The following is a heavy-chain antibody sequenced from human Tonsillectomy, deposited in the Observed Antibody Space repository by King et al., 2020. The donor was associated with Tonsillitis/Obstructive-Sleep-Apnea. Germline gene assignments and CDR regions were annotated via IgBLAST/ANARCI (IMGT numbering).Heavy chain of an antibody. J-gene: IGHJ4*02. CDR1: GFTFSSYS. D-gene: IGHD6-13*01. Sequence: VQLVESGGGLVKPGGSLRLSCAASGFTFSSYSMNWVRQAPGKGLEWVSSISSSSSYIYYADSVKGRFTISRDNAKNSLYLQMNSLRAEETAVYYCARGGYSSSSFDYWGQGTLVTVSS. V-gene: IGHV3-21*01. CDR3: ARGGYSSSSFDY. CDR2: ISSSSSYI.